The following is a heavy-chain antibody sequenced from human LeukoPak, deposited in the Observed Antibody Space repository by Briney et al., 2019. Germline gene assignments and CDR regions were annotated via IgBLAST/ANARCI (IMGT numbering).Heavy chain of an antibody. CDR1: GYTFTSYG. CDR3: ARDSGITIFGVVTKTPSVDY. J-gene: IGHJ4*02. Sequence: GASVKVSCKASGYTFTSYGISWVRQAPGQGLEWMGWISAYNGNTNYAQKLQGRVTMTTDTSTSTAYMELRSLRSDDTAVYYCARDSGITIFGVVTKTPSVDYWGQGTLVTVSS. CDR2: ISAYNGNT. D-gene: IGHD3-3*01. V-gene: IGHV1-18*01.